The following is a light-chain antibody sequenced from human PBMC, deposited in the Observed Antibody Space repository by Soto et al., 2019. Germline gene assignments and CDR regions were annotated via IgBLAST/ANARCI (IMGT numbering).Light chain of an antibody. CDR1: SSDVGSYNY. CDR2: DVN. V-gene: IGLV2-11*01. CDR3: LSYAGSYNFV. J-gene: IGLJ1*01. Sequence: QSVLTQPRSVSASPGQSITISCTGSSSDVGSYNYVSWYQQHPGQAPKFMIYDVNKRPSGVSHRFSGSKSGNTASLTISGLQADDEADYYCLSYAGSYNFVFGSGTKVTV.